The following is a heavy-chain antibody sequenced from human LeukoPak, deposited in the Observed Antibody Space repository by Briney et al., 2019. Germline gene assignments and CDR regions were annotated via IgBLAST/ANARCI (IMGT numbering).Heavy chain of an antibody. D-gene: IGHD3-22*01. CDR2: INHSGST. CDR1: GGSFSGYY. Sequence: SETLSLTCAVYGGSFSGYYWSWIRQPPGKGLEWIGEINHSGSTNYNPSLKSRVTISVDTSKTQFSLKLSSVTAADTAVYYCARGVRYYYDGSGGPRRYFDYWGQGTLVTVSS. J-gene: IGHJ4*02. CDR3: ARGVRYYYDGSGGPRRYFDY. V-gene: IGHV4-34*01.